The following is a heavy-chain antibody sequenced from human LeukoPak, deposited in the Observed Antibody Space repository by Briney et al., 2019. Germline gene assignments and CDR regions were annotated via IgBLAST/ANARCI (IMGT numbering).Heavy chain of an antibody. CDR1: GGSISSGDYY. V-gene: IGHV4-30-4*01. D-gene: IGHD3-10*01. CDR2: IYYSGST. Sequence: SETLSLTCTVSGGSISSGDYYWSWIRQPPGKGLEWIGYIYYSGSTYYNPSLKSRVTISVDTSKNQFSLKLSSVTAADTAVYYCARYITMVRGVRSYYYYGMDVWGQGTTVTVSS. J-gene: IGHJ6*02. CDR3: ARYITMVRGVRSYYYYGMDV.